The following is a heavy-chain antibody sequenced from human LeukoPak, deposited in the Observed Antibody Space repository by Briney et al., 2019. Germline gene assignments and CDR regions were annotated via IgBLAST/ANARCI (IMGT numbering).Heavy chain of an antibody. Sequence: SGPTLVNPTQTLTLTCTFSGFSLNTSRMCVSWIRQPPGKALEWLARIDWDDDKFYSTSLKTRLTISKDTSKNQVVLTMTNMDPVDTATYYCARIYSEKYWYYFDYWGQGTLVTVSS. CDR3: ARIYSEKYWYYFDY. V-gene: IGHV2-70*17. CDR1: GFSLNTSRMC. J-gene: IGHJ4*02. D-gene: IGHD2-8*02. CDR2: IDWDDDK.